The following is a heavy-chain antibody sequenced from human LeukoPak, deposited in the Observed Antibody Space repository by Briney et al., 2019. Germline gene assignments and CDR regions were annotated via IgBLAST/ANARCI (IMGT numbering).Heavy chain of an antibody. D-gene: IGHD6-19*01. V-gene: IGHV3-43*02. CDR3: AKDIGSGWSFDY. CDR1: GFTFHNYA. CDR2: IKGNGDTT. J-gene: IGHJ4*02. Sequence: PGGSLRLSCAASGFTFHNYAMHWVRQAPGKGLEWVSLIKGNGDTTYNADSVKGRFTISRDNSKNSLYPQINSLRTEDTALYYCAKDIGSGWSFDYWGQGTLVTVSS.